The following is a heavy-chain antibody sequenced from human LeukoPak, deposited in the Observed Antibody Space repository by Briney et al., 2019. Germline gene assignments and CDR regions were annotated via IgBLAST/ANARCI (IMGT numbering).Heavy chain of an antibody. V-gene: IGHV4-39*01. J-gene: IGHJ6*03. CDR3: ARLAFDDYDSFYMDV. CDR2: IYYSGST. Sequence: SETLSLTCTVSGGSISSSSYYWGWIRQPLGKGLEWIGSIYYSGSTYYNPSLKSRVTISVDTSKNQFSLKLSSVTAADAAVYYCARLAFDDYDSFYMDVWGKGTTVTISS. CDR1: GGSISSSSYY.